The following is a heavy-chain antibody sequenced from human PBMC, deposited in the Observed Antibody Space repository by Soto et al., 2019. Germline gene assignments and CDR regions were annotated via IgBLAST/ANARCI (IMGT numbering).Heavy chain of an antibody. CDR2: IYYRGST. Sequence: SETLSLTCTVSGGSMSSYYWSWIRQPPGKGLEWIGYIYYRGSTNYNPSLKSRVTISVDTSKNQFSLKLSSVTAADTAVYYCASGYDYWDAFDILGQGTMVTVSS. CDR3: ASGYDYWDAFDI. CDR1: GGSMSSYY. J-gene: IGHJ3*02. D-gene: IGHD5-12*01. V-gene: IGHV4-59*01.